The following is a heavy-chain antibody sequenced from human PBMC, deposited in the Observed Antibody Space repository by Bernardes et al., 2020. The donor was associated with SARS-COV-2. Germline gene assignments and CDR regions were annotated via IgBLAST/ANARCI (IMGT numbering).Heavy chain of an antibody. J-gene: IGHJ5*02. CDR3: ARDHTMDIVMMVGASGPNWFDP. D-gene: IGHD5-12*01. CDR1: GQSISSDYS. V-gene: IGHV4-38-2*02. CDR2: LSHGGRS. Sequence: SETLSLTCAVSGQSISSDYSWGWIRQPPGKGLEWIGSLSHGGRSYYNPSLKSRVTIVLDTSINQISLRLTSVTAADTAVYYCARDHTMDIVMMVGASGPNWFDPWGQGILVTVSS.